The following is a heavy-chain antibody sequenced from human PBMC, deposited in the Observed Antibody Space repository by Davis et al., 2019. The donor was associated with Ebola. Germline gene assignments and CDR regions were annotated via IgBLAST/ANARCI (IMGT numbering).Heavy chain of an antibody. CDR1: GDPINYY. Sequence: SETLSLTCTVSGDPINYYWSWIRQPPGKGLEWIGYIYYSGSTNYNPSLKSRVTISVDTSKNQFSLKLSSVTAADTAVYYCARQLIRYYYDSSGYYSGPYYFDYWGQGTLVTVSS. V-gene: IGHV4-59*08. CDR3: ARQLIRYYYDSSGYYSGPYYFDY. CDR2: IYYSGST. J-gene: IGHJ4*02. D-gene: IGHD3-22*01.